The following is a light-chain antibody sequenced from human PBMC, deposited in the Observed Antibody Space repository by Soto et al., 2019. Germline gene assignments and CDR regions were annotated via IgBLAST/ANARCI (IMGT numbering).Light chain of an antibody. CDR3: QQYGSSPIT. CDR1: QRVSSH. J-gene: IGKJ5*01. Sequence: ETVMTQSPVTLSVSPGDTATLSCRASQRVSSHLAWYQQKPGQAPRLLIYAASSRATGIPDRFSGSGSGTDFTLTINRLEPEDFALYHCQQYGSSPITFGQGTRLEIK. CDR2: AAS. V-gene: IGKV3-20*01.